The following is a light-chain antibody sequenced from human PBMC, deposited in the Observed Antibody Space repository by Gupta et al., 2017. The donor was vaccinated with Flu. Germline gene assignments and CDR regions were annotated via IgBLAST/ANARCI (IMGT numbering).Light chain of an antibody. CDR3: QQYDSCPRT. V-gene: IGKV1-16*01. J-gene: IGKJ2*01. Sequence: PSSLSVSVGDRVTITCRASQDVNNFLAWFQQKPGKAPQSVIYCASSLATGVPSRFCGSGSGTEYTLTVDNLQPEDLGLYYCQQYDSCPRTFGQGTKLEI. CDR2: CAS. CDR1: QDVNNF.